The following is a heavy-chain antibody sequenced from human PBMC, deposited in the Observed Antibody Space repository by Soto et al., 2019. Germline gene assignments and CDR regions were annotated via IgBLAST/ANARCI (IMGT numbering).Heavy chain of an antibody. Sequence: GGSLRLSCAASGFTFSSYTMHWVRQTPGKGLERVAVISYDGSDKYYADSVKGRFTISRDNSKNSLYLQMNSLRVEDTSVYYCAREYSLAVVALGYWGQGILVTVSS. CDR1: GFTFSSYT. V-gene: IGHV3-30*04. CDR3: AREYSLAVVALGY. CDR2: ISYDGSDK. D-gene: IGHD3-22*01. J-gene: IGHJ4*02.